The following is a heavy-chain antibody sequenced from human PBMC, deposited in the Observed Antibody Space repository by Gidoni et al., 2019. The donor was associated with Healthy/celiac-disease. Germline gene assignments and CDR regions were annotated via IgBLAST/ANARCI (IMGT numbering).Heavy chain of an antibody. D-gene: IGHD3-22*01. J-gene: IGHJ4*02. V-gene: IGHV3-30*18. CDR3: AKDSTNQYYYDSSGYLGY. CDR2: ISYDGSNK. Sequence: QVQLLESGGGVVQPGRSLRLSCAASVFPFCSCGSHWVRQAAGKGLEWVAVISYDGSNKYYADSVNGRFTISRDNSKNTLYLQMNSLRAEDTAVYYCAKDSTNQYYYDSSGYLGYWGQGTLVTVSS. CDR1: VFPFCSCG.